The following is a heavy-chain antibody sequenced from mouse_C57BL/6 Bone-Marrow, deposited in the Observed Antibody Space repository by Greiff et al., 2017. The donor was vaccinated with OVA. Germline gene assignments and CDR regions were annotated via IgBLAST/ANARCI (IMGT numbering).Heavy chain of an antibody. CDR3: ARGGLTLYYYAMDY. J-gene: IGHJ4*01. CDR2: IYPGSGST. D-gene: IGHD2-2*01. Sequence: VKLQQPGAELVKPGASVKMSCKASGYTFTSYWITWVKQRPGQGLEWIGDIYPGSGSTNYNEKFKSKATLTVDTSSSTAYMQLSSLTSEDSAVYYCARGGLTLYYYAMDYWGQGTSVTVSS. V-gene: IGHV1-55*01. CDR1: GYTFTSYW.